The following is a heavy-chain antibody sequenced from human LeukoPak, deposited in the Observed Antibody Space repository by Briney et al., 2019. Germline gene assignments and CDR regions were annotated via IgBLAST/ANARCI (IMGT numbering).Heavy chain of an antibody. D-gene: IGHD1-26*01. Sequence: ASVKVSCKASGYTFTSYYMHWVRQAPGQGLEWMGIINTSGGSTSYEQKFQGRVTMTRDTSTSTVYMELSSLRSEDTAVYYCARPGIVGATTYDYWGQGTLVTVSS. J-gene: IGHJ4*02. CDR3: ARPGIVGATTYDY. CDR1: GYTFTSYY. V-gene: IGHV1-46*01. CDR2: INTSGGST.